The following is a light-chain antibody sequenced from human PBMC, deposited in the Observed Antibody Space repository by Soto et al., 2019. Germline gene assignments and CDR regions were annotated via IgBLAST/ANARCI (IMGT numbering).Light chain of an antibody. Sequence: QSVLTQPPSVSAAPGQKVTISCSGSSSNIGNHYVSWFQQLPGTAPKVLIYDSNKRPSGIPDRFSGSKSGTSATLGIAGLQTGDEADYFCRTWDSSLSAVVFGRGTKLTVL. J-gene: IGLJ2*01. CDR2: DSN. V-gene: IGLV1-51*01. CDR1: SSNIGNHY. CDR3: RTWDSSLSAVV.